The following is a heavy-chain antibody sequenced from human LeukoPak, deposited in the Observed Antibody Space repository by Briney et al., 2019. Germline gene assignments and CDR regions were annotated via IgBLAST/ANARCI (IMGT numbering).Heavy chain of an antibody. CDR1: GFTFSNYT. D-gene: IGHD5-18*01. CDR3: ARDWGTAMATDY. V-gene: IGHV3-30-3*01. CDR2: VSYGGSIK. Sequence: GRSLRLSCVASGFTFSNYTMHWVRQAPGKGLEWVAVVSYGGSIKYYADSVKSRLTISRDNSENTLYLQMNSLRAEDTAVYYCARDWGTAMATDYWGQGTLVTVSS. J-gene: IGHJ4*02.